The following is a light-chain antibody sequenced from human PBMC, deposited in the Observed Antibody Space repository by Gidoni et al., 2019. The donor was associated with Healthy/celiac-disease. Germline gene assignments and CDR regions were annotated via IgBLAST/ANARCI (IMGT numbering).Light chain of an antibody. J-gene: IGKJ2*01. Sequence: DIQMTQSPSTLSASVGDRYTITCRASQSISSWLAWYQQKPGKAPKLLIYNASTLESGVPSRFSGSGSGTEFTLTISSLQPADFSTYYCQQYNSYSHTFXQXTKLEIK. CDR3: QQYNSYSHT. CDR2: NAS. CDR1: QSISSW. V-gene: IGKV1-5*03.